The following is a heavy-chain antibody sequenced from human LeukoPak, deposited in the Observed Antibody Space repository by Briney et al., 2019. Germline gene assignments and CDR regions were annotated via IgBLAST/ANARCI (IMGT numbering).Heavy chain of an antibody. CDR3: ATGGPALLLLPASY. D-gene: IGHD3-22*01. J-gene: IGHJ4*02. Sequence: ASVTVSCKVSGYTLTELSMHWVRQAPGKGLEWMGGFDPEDGETIYAQKFQGRVTMTEDTSTDAAYMELSSLRSEDTAVYYCATGGPALLLLPASYWGQGTLVTVSS. CDR1: GYTLTELS. V-gene: IGHV1-24*01. CDR2: FDPEDGET.